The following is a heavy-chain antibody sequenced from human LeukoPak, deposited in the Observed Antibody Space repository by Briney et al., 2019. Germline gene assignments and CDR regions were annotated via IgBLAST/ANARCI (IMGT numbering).Heavy chain of an antibody. Sequence: ASVKVSCKASGYTFTSYGISWVRQAPGQGLEWRGWISAYNGNTNYAQKLQGRVTMTTDTSTSTAYMELRSLRSDDTAVYYCARTVDDYDILTGYFDYWGQGTLVTVSS. J-gene: IGHJ4*02. V-gene: IGHV1-18*01. CDR2: ISAYNGNT. D-gene: IGHD3-9*01. CDR1: GYTFTSYG. CDR3: ARTVDDYDILTGYFDY.